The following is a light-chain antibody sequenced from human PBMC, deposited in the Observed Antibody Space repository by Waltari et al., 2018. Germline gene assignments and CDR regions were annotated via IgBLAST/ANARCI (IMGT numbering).Light chain of an antibody. J-gene: IGLJ1*01. CDR2: EVS. CDR3: CSYAGGGTFV. CDR1: NSDLGSYNL. Sequence: QSALTQSASVSGSPGQSITISCTGTNSDLGSYNLVSWYQQHPGKAPKFMIYEVSKRPSGVSNRFSGSKSGNTASLTISEIQAEDEADYYCCSYAGGGTFVFGTGTKVTVL. V-gene: IGLV2-23*02.